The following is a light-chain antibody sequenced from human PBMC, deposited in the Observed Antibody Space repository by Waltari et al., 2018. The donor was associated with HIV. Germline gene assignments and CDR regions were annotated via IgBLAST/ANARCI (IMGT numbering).Light chain of an antibody. CDR3: QQYNSWPRT. CDR2: GAS. Sequence: VMTQSPATLSVSPGKRATLSCRASQSVSTNLAWYQQRPGQAPRLLIYGASTRATGIPGRFSGSGSGTEFTLTINSLQSEDFAVYYCQQYNSWPRTFGQGTKVEVK. J-gene: IGKJ1*01. CDR1: QSVSTN. V-gene: IGKV3-15*01.